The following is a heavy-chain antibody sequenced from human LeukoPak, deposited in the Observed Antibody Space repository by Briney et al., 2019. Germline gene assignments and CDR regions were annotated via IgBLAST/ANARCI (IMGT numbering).Heavy chain of an antibody. V-gene: IGHV4-39*01. CDR1: GGSIKTANYY. Sequence: SETLSLTCTVSGGSIKTANYYWGWLRQPPGKGLEWIGSIYYSETTYDNPSLKSRVTISIETSKNQFSLRLSSVTASDTAVYYCARQRADYYYYYVDVWGEGTTVAVS. CDR3: ARQRADYYYYYVDV. CDR2: IYYSETT. J-gene: IGHJ6*03.